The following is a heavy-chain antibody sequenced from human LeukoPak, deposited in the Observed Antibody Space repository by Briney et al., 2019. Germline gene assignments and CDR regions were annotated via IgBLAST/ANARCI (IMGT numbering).Heavy chain of an antibody. CDR2: FYHRGS. CDR1: GYSINSEDY. D-gene: IGHD6-13*01. CDR3: ASWFEQQLEDYMDV. Sequence: SETLSLTCTVSGYSINSEDYWGWIRQTPEKGLEWIGSFYHRGSYYNPSLKSRITLLLDIFKNQFSLKLSSVTAADTAVYYCASWFEQQLEDYMDVWGKGTTVTVSS. J-gene: IGHJ6*03. V-gene: IGHV4-38-2*02.